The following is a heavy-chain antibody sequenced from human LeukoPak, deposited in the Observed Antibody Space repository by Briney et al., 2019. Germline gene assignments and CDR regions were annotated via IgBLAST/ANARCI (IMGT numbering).Heavy chain of an antibody. J-gene: IGHJ4*02. Sequence: PGGSLRLSCAASGFTFSSYAMSWVRQAPRKGLEWVSAISGTGSSTYSADSVKGRFTISRDNSKSTLYLQMDTLRAEDTAVYYCAKSPYGLGTSAIAGDYWGRGSLVSVSS. CDR1: GFTFSSYA. V-gene: IGHV3-23*01. CDR3: AKSPYGLGTSAIAGDY. D-gene: IGHD3-10*01. CDR2: ISGTGSST.